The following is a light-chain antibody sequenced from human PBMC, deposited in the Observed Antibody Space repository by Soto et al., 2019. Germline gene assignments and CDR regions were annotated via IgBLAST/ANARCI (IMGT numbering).Light chain of an antibody. V-gene: IGKV2-30*01. J-gene: IGKJ4*01. CDR2: RVS. CDR1: QSLAYRDGNTY. CDR3: MQGTPWPLT. Sequence: DVVMTQSPLSLPVTLGQPASISCRSSQSLAYRDGNTYLSWFQQRPGQSPRRLIYRVSNRDSGVPDRFSGSGSGTDFTLKISRVEAEDVGVYYCMQGTPWPLTFGGGTRVEIK.